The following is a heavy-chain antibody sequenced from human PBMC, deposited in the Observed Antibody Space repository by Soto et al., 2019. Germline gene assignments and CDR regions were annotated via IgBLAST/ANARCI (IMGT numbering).Heavy chain of an antibody. Sequence: SETLSLTCTVSGVAISSGGYYWSWIRQHPGKGLEWIGCIYYSGSTYYNPSLKSRVTISVDTSKNQFSLKLSSVTSAATAVYYCARDLFGPGDWGQGTLVTVSS. CDR3: ARDLFGPGD. J-gene: IGHJ4*02. D-gene: IGHD3-3*01. CDR1: GVAISSGGYY. V-gene: IGHV4-31*03. CDR2: IYYSGST.